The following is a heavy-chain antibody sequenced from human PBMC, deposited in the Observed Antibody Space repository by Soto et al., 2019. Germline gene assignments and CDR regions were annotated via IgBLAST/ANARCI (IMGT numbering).Heavy chain of an antibody. V-gene: IGHV1-69*12. Sequence: QVQLVQSGAEVKKPGSSVKVSCKASGGTFSSYAISWVRQAPGQGLEWMGGIIPIFGTANYAQKFQGRVTITADESTSTAYMELSSLRSEDTAVYYCASNHDYGDYGTGPYYYYGMDVWGQGTTVTVSS. D-gene: IGHD4-17*01. CDR1: GGTFSSYA. J-gene: IGHJ6*02. CDR3: ASNHDYGDYGTGPYYYYGMDV. CDR2: IIPIFGTA.